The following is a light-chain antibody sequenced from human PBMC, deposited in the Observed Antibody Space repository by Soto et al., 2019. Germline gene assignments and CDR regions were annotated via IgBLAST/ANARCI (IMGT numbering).Light chain of an antibody. CDR1: HDISNF. J-gene: IGKJ2*01. CDR3: QQYDNVPPNT. V-gene: IGKV1-33*01. CDR2: DAS. Sequence: DIQVTQSPSSLSASVGDSITITCQTSHDISNFLNWYQQKPGKVPKLLIYDASKLEAGVPSRFSGSGSGKDFTFTITSLQAEDCATYYCQQYDNVPPNTFGQGTKLEIK.